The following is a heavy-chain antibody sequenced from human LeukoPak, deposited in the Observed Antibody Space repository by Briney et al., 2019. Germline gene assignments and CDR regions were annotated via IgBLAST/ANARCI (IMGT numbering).Heavy chain of an antibody. CDR3: ARRGFYDTSGYLFDH. V-gene: IGHV3-48*03. D-gene: IGHD3-22*01. CDR1: GFTFSSYE. J-gene: IGHJ4*02. CDR2: ISTSGSPI. Sequence: GGSLRLSCAASGFTFSSYEMNWVRQAPGKGLEWVSYISTSGSPIYYGNSVKGRFTISRDNAKDSLYLQMNSLRAEDTALYYCARRGFYDTSGYLFDHWGQGTLVTVSS.